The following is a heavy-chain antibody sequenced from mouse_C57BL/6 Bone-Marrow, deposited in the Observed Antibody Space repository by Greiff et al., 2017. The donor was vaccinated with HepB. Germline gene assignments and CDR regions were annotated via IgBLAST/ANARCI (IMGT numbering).Heavy chain of an antibody. D-gene: IGHD4-1*01. CDR3: ASNWDYAMDY. CDR1: GYTFTSYW. V-gene: IGHV1-50*01. J-gene: IGHJ4*01. CDR2: IDPSDSYT. Sequence: VQLQQSGAELVKPGASVKLSCKASGYTFTSYWMQWVKQRPGQGLEWIGEIDPSDSYTNYNQKFKGKATLTVDTSSSTAYMQLSSLTSEDSAVYYCASNWDYAMDYWGQGTSVTVSS.